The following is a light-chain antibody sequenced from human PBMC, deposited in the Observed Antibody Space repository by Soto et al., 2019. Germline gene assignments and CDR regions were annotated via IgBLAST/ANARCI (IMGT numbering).Light chain of an antibody. Sequence: QSVLTQPPSESGTPGQIVTISCSGSSSNIGSNYVYWYQQLPGTAPKLLIYRNNQRPSGVPDRFSGSKSGTSASLAISGLRSKDEADYYCAAWDDSLSGLVVFGGGTKLTVL. V-gene: IGLV1-47*01. CDR1: SSNIGSNY. J-gene: IGLJ2*01. CDR2: RNN. CDR3: AAWDDSLSGLVV.